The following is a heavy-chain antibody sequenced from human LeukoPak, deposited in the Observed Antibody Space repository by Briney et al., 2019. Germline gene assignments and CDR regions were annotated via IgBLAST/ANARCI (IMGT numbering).Heavy chain of an antibody. D-gene: IGHD3-10*01. V-gene: IGHV3-74*01. Sequence: GGSLRLSCAASGFTFSSHLMHWVRQAPGKGLVWVSRISSDGTYTNYADSVRGRFTISRDNAKNTLYLQMNSLRAEDTAVYYCATWRGSGSYGGYFDYWGQGTLVTVSS. CDR1: GFTFSSHL. J-gene: IGHJ4*02. CDR3: ATWRGSGSYGGYFDY. CDR2: ISSDGTYT.